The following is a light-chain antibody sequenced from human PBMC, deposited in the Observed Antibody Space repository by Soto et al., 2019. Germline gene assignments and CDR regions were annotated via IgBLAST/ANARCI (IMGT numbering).Light chain of an antibody. CDR3: LQHNSYPPT. CDR1: QSISSW. Sequence: DMQLIPSPSTLSASVGDRVTITCRASQSISSWLAWYQQKPGKAPKLLIYDASSLESGVPSRFSGTGSGTEFTLTISSLQPEDFATYYCLQHNSYPPTFGQGTRLEIK. V-gene: IGKV1-5*01. CDR2: DAS. J-gene: IGKJ5*01.